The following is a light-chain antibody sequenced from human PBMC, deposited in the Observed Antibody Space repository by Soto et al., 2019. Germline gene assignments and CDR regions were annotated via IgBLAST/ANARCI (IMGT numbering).Light chain of an antibody. V-gene: IGKV3-15*01. CDR2: GAF. CDR3: QQFNKWPLT. Sequence: EIVMTQSPATLSVSPGERATLSSRASQSVNSNLAWYQHKPGQATRLIIYGAFTRATGIPARFSGSGSGTEFTLTISSLQSEDCAVYYGQQFNKWPLTFGGGTKVEIK. CDR1: QSVNSN. J-gene: IGKJ4*01.